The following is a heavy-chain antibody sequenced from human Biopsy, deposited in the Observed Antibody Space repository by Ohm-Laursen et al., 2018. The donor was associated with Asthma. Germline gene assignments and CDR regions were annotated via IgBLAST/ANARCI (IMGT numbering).Heavy chain of an antibody. V-gene: IGHV4-59*07. CDR3: ARGVDRVTGLLDHFDS. CDR1: GGSINNFY. Sequence: SDTLSFTWTVSGGSINNFYWSWIRQPPGKGLESIGHVYYSGSTNYNPSLKSRVTISIDASKNQFSLKLTSVTAADTAVYYCARGVDRVTGLLDHFDSWGQGTLVTVSS. D-gene: IGHD2-21*02. J-gene: IGHJ4*02. CDR2: VYYSGST.